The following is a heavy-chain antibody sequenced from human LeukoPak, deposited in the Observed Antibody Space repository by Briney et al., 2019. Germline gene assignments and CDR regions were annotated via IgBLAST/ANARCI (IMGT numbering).Heavy chain of an antibody. D-gene: IGHD1-26*01. CDR2: IYYTGGT. J-gene: IGHJ4*02. Sequence: SETLSLTCTVSSGSIRFSSYYWSWVRQPPGKGLEWIGSIYYTGGTYYNSSLKSRVTISVDTSKNQFSLNLTSVTASDTAVYYCAGERGPYYHYFDYWGQATLVTVSS. CDR3: AGERGPYYHYFDY. CDR1: SGSIRFSSYY. V-gene: IGHV4-39*02.